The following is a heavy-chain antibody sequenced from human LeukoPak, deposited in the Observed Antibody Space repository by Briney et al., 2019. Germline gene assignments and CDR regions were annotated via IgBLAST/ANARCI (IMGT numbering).Heavy chain of an antibody. J-gene: IGHJ3*02. D-gene: IGHD1-26*01. CDR2: FDPEDGET. V-gene: IGHV1-24*01. CDR1: GYTLTELS. Sequence: ASVKVSCKVSGYTLTELSMHWVRQAPGKGLEWMGGFDPEDGETIYAQKFQGRVTMTEDTSTDTAYMELSSLRSEDTAVYYCATGIVGATLVAFDIWGQGTMVTVSS. CDR3: ATGIVGATLVAFDI.